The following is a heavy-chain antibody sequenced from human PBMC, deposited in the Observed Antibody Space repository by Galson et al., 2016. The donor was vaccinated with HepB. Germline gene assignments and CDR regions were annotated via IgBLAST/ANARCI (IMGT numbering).Heavy chain of an antibody. CDR3: AREDLIGLQGARRFYYYGVDV. CDR2: IYHSGST. CDR1: GASISTTNW. J-gene: IGHJ6*02. D-gene: IGHD3-10*01. V-gene: IGHV4-4*02. Sequence: EPLSLTCAVSGASISTTNWWSWVRPPPGKGLEWIGEIYHSGSTNYNPSLKSRVTISVDKSKNQFSLKLTSVTAADTALYYCAREDLIGLQGARRFYYYGVDVWGQGTTVTVSS.